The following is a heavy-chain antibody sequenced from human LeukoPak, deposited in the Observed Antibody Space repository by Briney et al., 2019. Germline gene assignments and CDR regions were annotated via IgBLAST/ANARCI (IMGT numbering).Heavy chain of an antibody. Sequence: SETLSLTCTVSGGSISSGDYYWSWIRQPPGKGLEWIGYIHYSGSTYYNPSLKSRVTISVDTSKDQFSLKLSSVTAADTAVYYCAGSVQDYYDSSGYFMYYFDYWGQGTLVTVSS. V-gene: IGHV4-30-4*08. CDR3: AGSVQDYYDSSGYFMYYFDY. CDR2: IHYSGST. J-gene: IGHJ4*02. D-gene: IGHD3-22*01. CDR1: GGSISSGDYY.